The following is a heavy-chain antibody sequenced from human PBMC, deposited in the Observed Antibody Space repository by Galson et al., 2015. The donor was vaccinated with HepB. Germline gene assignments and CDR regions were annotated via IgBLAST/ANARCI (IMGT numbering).Heavy chain of an antibody. CDR2: ISAYNGNT. CDR3: AREGREYCSSTSCPYGAVYYYYGMDV. Sequence: SVKVSCKASGYTFTSYGISWVRQAPGQGLEWMGWISAYNGNTNYAQKLQGRVTMTTDTSTSTAYMELRSLRSDDTAVYYCAREGREYCSSTSCPYGAVYYYYGMDVWGQGTTVTVSS. V-gene: IGHV1-18*04. J-gene: IGHJ6*02. D-gene: IGHD2-2*01. CDR1: GYTFTSYG.